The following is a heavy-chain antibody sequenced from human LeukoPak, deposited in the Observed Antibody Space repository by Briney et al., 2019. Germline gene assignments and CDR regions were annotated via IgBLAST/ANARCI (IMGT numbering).Heavy chain of an antibody. D-gene: IGHD6-13*01. CDR2: IYTSGST. CDR1: GGSISSYY. V-gene: IGHV4-4*07. CDR3: ARDSGYSSSWYFLY. Sequence: SETLSLTCTVSGGSISSYYWSWIRQPAGKGLEWIWRIYTSGSTNYNPSLKSRVTMSVDTSKNQFSLKLSSVTAADTAVYYCARDSGYSSSWYFLYWGQGTLVTVSS. J-gene: IGHJ4*02.